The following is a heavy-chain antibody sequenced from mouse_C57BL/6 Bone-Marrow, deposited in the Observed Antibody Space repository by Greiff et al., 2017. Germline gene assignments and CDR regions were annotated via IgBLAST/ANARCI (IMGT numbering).Heavy chain of an antibody. Sequence: VHVKQSGAELARPGASVKLSCKASGYTFTSYAISWVKQRTGQGLEWIGEIYPRSGNTYYNEKFKGKATLTADKSSSTAYMQLSSLTSEDSAVYFSAGLFAYWGQGTLVTVSA. CDR1: GYTFTSYA. V-gene: IGHV1-81*01. J-gene: IGHJ3*01. CDR3: AGLFAY. CDR2: IYPRSGNT.